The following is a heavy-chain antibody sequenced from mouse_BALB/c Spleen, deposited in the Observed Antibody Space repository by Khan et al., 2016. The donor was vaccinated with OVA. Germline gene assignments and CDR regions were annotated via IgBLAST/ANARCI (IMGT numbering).Heavy chain of an antibody. Sequence: EVQLVESGGGIVQPGGSLKCSCAASGFTISSYGMYSVRQTPDKRLELVATIDSNGGSTDYQDSVKRRFTISGENAKNALYLQMRSLKSEDTARYYCARIARWGQGTTLTVSS. CDR2: IDSNGGST. J-gene: IGHJ2*01. CDR3: ARIAR. D-gene: IGHD3-3*01. V-gene: IGHV5-6-3*01. CDR1: GFTISSYG.